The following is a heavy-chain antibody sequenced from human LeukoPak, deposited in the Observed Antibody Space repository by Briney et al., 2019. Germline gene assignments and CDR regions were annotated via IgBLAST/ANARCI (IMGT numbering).Heavy chain of an antibody. CDR1: GFTFSSYW. Sequence: GGSLRLSCAASGFTFSSYWMSWVRHAPGKGLEWVSSITSSSSYIYYADSVKGRFTISRDNSKNTLYLQMNSLRAEDTAVYYCAKDSKIVGATFRSYHYMDVWGKGTAVTVSS. CDR3: AKDSKIVGATFRSYHYMDV. V-gene: IGHV3-21*04. CDR2: ITSSSSYI. J-gene: IGHJ6*03. D-gene: IGHD1-26*01.